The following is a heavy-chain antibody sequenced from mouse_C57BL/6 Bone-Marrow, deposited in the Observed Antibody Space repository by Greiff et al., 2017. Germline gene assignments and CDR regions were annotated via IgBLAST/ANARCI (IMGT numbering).Heavy chain of an antibody. D-gene: IGHD4-1*02. Sequence: QVQLQQPGAELVKPGASVKLSCKASGYTFTSYWMHWVKQRPGQGLEWIGMIHPNSGSTNYNEKFKSKATLTVDKSSSTAYMQLSSLTSEDSAVYYCASPQLAPFDYGGQGTTLTVSS. CDR1: GYTFTSYW. CDR3: ASPQLAPFDY. CDR2: IHPNSGST. V-gene: IGHV1-64*01. J-gene: IGHJ2*01.